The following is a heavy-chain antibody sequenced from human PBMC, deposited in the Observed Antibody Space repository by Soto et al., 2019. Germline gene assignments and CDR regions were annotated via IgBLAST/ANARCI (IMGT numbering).Heavy chain of an antibody. D-gene: IGHD1-26*01. Sequence: GASVKVSCKASGYTFTSYGISWVRQAPGQGLEWMGWISAYNGNTNYAQKFQGRVSMTTDTSTSTVYMELRSLTSDDTAVYYCARVGATTGNWFDPLGPGNPGHRLL. J-gene: IGHJ5*02. V-gene: IGHV1-18*01. CDR2: ISAYNGNT. CDR1: GYTFTSYG. CDR3: ARVGATTGNWFDP.